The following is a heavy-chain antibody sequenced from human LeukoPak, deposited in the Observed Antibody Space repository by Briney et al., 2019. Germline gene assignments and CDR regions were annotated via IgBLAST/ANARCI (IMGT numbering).Heavy chain of an antibody. V-gene: IGHV3-23*01. CDR2: ISGSGGST. CDR3: AKDWQEVYYGMDV. Sequence: PGGSLRLSCAASGFTFSSYAMSWVRQDPGKGLEWVSAISGSGGSTYYADSVKGRFTISRDNSKNTLYLQMNSLRAEDTAVYYCAKDWQEVYYGMDVWGQGTTVTLSS. J-gene: IGHJ6*02. CDR1: GFTFSSYA.